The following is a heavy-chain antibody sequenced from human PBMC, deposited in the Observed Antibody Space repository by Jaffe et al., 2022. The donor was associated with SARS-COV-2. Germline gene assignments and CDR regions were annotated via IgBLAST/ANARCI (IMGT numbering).Heavy chain of an antibody. CDR2: IYTSGST. CDR1: GGSISSYY. CDR3: ARSRPYYYDSSGLKSPPRYAFDI. Sequence: QVQLQESGPGLVKPSETLSLTCTVSGGSISSYYWSWIRQPAGKGLEWIGRIYTSGSTNYNPSLKSRVTMSVDTSKNQFSLKLSSVTAADTAVYYCARSRPYYYDSSGLKSPPRYAFDIWGQGTMVTVSS. J-gene: IGHJ3*02. V-gene: IGHV4-4*07. D-gene: IGHD3-22*01.